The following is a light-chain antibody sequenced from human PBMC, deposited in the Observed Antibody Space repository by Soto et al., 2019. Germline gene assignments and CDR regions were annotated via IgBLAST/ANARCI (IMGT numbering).Light chain of an antibody. CDR3: QVWDSSSGCEV. V-gene: IGLV3-21*04. CDR2: YDS. J-gene: IGLJ2*01. Sequence: SYELTQPPSVSVAPGKTARITCGGNNIGSKSVHWYQQKPGKAPVLVIYYDSDRPSGIPERFSGSNSGNTATLTISRVEAGDEADYYCQVWDSSSGCEVFGGGTKLTVL. CDR1: NIGSKS.